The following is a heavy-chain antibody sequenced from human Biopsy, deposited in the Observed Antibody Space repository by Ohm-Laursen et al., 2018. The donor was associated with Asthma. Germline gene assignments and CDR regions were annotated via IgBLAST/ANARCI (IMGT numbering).Heavy chain of an antibody. V-gene: IGHV3-11*01. J-gene: IGHJ6*02. CDR3: AGGRYCSGASCLYGMDV. CDR2: IGIKGTSI. Sequence: SLRLSCAASGMSVSDYYMTWLRQGPGKGLEWLSHIGIKGTSIYYADSVKGRFTISRDNAKNSLFLQMNGLRADDTAVYFCAGGRYCSGASCLYGMDVWGQGTTVSVSS. D-gene: IGHD2-15*01. CDR1: GMSVSDYY.